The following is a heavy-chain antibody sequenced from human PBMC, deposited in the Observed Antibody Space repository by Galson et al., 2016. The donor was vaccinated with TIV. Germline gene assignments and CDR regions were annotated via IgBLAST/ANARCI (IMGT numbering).Heavy chain of an antibody. CDR1: GFTFRSYW. CDR3: ARALDYFKSSAYSYRSDFYYYAMDA. V-gene: IGHV3-74*01. Sequence: SLRLSCAASGFTFRSYWMHWVRQAPGKGPMGVARINGDGSSSDYADSVEGRFTISRDNAKTTLSLQMNSLRAEDTAVYFCARALDYFKSSAYSYRSDFYYYAMDAWGLGTTVTVSS. D-gene: IGHD2/OR15-2a*01. J-gene: IGHJ6*02. CDR2: INGDGSSS.